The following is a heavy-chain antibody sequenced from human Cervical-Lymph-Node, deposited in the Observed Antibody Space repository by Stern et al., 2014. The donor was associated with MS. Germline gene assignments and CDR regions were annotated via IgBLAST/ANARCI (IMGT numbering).Heavy chain of an antibody. CDR3: AAEGEYIRSGIYHYTGMDV. D-gene: IGHD3-10*01. CDR2: IVGARADT. CDR1: GFTFLSSA. Sequence: QLVESRPEVKRPGTSVRVSCKASGFTFLSSAMQWVRPARGQRLEWIGFIVGARADTRYAQKFHDRVTISRDMSTSTVNMELSSLRSEDTAVYYCAAEGEYIRSGIYHYTGMDVWGQGTTVTVSS. V-gene: IGHV1-58*02. J-gene: IGHJ6*02.